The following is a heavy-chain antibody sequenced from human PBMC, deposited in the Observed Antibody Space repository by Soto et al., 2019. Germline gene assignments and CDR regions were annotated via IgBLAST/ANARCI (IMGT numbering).Heavy chain of an antibody. CDR1: GYTFTSYA. V-gene: IGHV1-3*01. J-gene: IGHJ6*02. D-gene: IGHD6-13*01. Sequence: ASVKVSCKASGYTFTSYAMHWVRQAPGQRLEWMGWINAGNGNTKYSQKFQGRVTITRDTSASTAYMELSSLRSEDTAVYYCARDRERYYSSSWYNYYYYGMDVWGQGTTVTVSS. CDR2: INAGNGNT. CDR3: ARDRERYYSSSWYNYYYYGMDV.